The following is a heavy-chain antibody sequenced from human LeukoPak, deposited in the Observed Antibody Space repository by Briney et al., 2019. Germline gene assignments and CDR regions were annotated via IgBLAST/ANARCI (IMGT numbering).Heavy chain of an antibody. Sequence: GASVKVSCKASGGTFSSYAISWVRQAPGQGLEWMGGIIPIFGTANYAQKFQGRVTITTDESTSTAYMELSSLRSEDTAVYYCATVSGEDIAVFWTFDPWGQGTLVTVSS. CDR2: IIPIFGTA. V-gene: IGHV1-69*05. CDR3: ATVSGEDIAVFWTFDP. J-gene: IGHJ5*02. CDR1: GGTFSSYA. D-gene: IGHD2-15*01.